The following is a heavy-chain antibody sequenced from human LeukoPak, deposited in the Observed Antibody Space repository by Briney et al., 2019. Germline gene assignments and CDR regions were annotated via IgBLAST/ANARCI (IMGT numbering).Heavy chain of an antibody. CDR2: ISYDGSNK. Sequence: GGSLRLSCAASGFTFSSYAMSWVRQAPGKGLEWVAVISYDGSNKYYADSVKGRFTISRDNSKNTLYLQMNSLRAEDTAVYYCARESSGSYYFDYWGQGTLVTVSS. CDR1: GFTFSSYA. V-gene: IGHV3-30*04. J-gene: IGHJ4*02. D-gene: IGHD1-26*01. CDR3: ARESSGSYYFDY.